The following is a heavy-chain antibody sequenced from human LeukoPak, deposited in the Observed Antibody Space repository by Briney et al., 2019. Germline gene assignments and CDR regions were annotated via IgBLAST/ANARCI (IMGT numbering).Heavy chain of an antibody. CDR2: IRSEAYGGTT. Sequence: GRSLRLSCTASGFTFGDYAMSWVRQAPGKGLEWVGFIRSEAYGGTTEYAASVKGRFTISRDDSKSIAYLQMNSLKTEDTAVYYCTRDRGYSSGWYTDAFDIWGQGTMVTVSS. D-gene: IGHD6-19*01. CDR3: TRDRGYSSGWYTDAFDI. V-gene: IGHV3-49*04. J-gene: IGHJ3*02. CDR1: GFTFGDYA.